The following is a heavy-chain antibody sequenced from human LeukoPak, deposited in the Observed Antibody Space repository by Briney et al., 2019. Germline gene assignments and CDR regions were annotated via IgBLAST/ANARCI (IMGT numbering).Heavy chain of an antibody. D-gene: IGHD6-19*01. V-gene: IGHV3-43*01. CDR1: GFTFSSYA. CDR3: AKGNSIAVSAFFDY. J-gene: IGHJ4*02. CDR2: ISWDGDNT. Sequence: PGGSLRLSCAASGFTFSSYAMSWVRQAPGKGLEWVALISWDGDNTYYADSVKGRFTISRDNSKNSLYLQMNSLRTEDTALYYCAKGNSIAVSAFFDYWGQGTLVTVSS.